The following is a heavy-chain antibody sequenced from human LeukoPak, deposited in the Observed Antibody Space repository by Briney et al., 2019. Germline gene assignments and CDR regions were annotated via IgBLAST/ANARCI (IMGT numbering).Heavy chain of an antibody. V-gene: IGHV3-48*03. J-gene: IGHJ4*02. CDR2: ISSSGSTI. Sequence: GGSLRLSCAASGFTFSSYEMNWVRQAPGKGLEWVSYISSSGSTIYYADSVKGRFTISRDNAKNSLYLQMNSLRAEDTAVYYCARGYYDSTQGFDYWGQGTLVTVSS. D-gene: IGHD3-22*01. CDR1: GFTFSSYE. CDR3: ARGYYDSTQGFDY.